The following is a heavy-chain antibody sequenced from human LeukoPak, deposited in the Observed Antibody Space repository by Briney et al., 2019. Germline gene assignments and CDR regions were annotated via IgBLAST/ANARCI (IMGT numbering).Heavy chain of an antibody. D-gene: IGHD2-15*01. V-gene: IGHV3-30*04. Sequence: GGSLRLSCAASGFTFSSYAMHWVRQAPGKGLEWVAVISYDGSNKYYADSVKGRFTISRDNSKNTLYLQMNSLRAEDTAVYYCARDLVDVSGVLDYWGQGTLVTVSS. CDR1: GFTFSSYA. CDR3: ARDLVDVSGVLDY. J-gene: IGHJ4*02. CDR2: ISYDGSNK.